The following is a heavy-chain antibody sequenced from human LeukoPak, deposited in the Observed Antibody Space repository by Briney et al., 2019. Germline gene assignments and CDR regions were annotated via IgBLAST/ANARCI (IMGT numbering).Heavy chain of an antibody. J-gene: IGHJ4*02. Sequence: SGGSLRLSCAASGFTVSSNFMSWVRQAPGKGLQWVAKIKQDGSEKYYVDSVKGRFTISRDNAENSLYLQMNSLRAEDTAVYYCVRDGGVSNSYFDYWGQGTLVTVSS. CDR3: VRDGGVSNSYFDY. V-gene: IGHV3-7*01. CDR1: GFTVSSNF. CDR2: IKQDGSEK. D-gene: IGHD4-11*01.